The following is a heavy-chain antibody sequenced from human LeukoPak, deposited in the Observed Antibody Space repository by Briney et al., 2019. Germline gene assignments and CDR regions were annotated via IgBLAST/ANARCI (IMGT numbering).Heavy chain of an antibody. D-gene: IGHD3-10*01. J-gene: IGHJ3*02. CDR3: ARDDLITMVQGTQGAFDI. CDR2: IHYDGTYK. V-gene: IGHV3-30*02. Sequence: GGSLRLSCAASRFTFSTYGMHWVRQAPGKGLEWVTYIHYDGTYKHYAESVKGRFTISRDNSRNTLYLQMNSLRAEDTAVYYCARDDLITMVQGTQGAFDIWGQGTMVIVSS. CDR1: RFTFSTYG.